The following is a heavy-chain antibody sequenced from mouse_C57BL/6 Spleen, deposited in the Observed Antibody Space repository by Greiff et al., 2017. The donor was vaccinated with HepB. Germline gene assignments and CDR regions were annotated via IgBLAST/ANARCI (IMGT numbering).Heavy chain of an antibody. J-gene: IGHJ1*03. V-gene: IGHV1-82*01. D-gene: IGHD1-1*01. CDR1: GYAFSSSW. CDR3: ARDYGSSYGKYFDV. CDR2: IYPGDGDT. Sequence: QVQLQQSGPELVKPGASVKISCKASGYAFSSSWMNWVKQRPGKGLEWIGRIYPGDGDTNYNGKFKGKATLTAAKSSSTAYMQLSSLTSEDSAVYFGARDYGSSYGKYFDVWGTGTTVTVSS.